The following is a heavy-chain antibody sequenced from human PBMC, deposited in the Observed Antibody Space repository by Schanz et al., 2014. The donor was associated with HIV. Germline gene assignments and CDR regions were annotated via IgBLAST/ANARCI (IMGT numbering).Heavy chain of an antibody. CDR3: AKDRGVVSGIVTNYYYGMDV. CDR2: ISSSSSTI. D-gene: IGHD1-26*01. Sequence: EVQLVESGGGLVQPGGSLRLSCAASGFTFSSYSMNWVRQAPGKGLEWVSYISSSSSTIYYADSVKGRFTISRDNAKNSLYLQMNSLRAEDTALYYCAKDRGVVSGIVTNYYYGMDVWGQGTTVTVSS. V-gene: IGHV3-48*04. J-gene: IGHJ6*02. CDR1: GFTFSSYS.